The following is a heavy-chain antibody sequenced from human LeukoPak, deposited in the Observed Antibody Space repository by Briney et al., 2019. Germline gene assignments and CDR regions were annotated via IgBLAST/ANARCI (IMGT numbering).Heavy chain of an antibody. CDR1: GFTFDDYA. CDR3: AKDVRRSGSFQNDF. J-gene: IGHJ4*02. CDR2: ISGGGGST. V-gene: IGHV3-43*02. D-gene: IGHD6-19*01. Sequence: GGSLRLSCATSGFTFDDYAMHWVRQPPGKGLEWVSLISGGGGSTYYGDPVKGRFTISRDNSKNSLYLRMNALRTQDTALYFCAKDVRRSGSFQNDFWGQGTLVTVSS.